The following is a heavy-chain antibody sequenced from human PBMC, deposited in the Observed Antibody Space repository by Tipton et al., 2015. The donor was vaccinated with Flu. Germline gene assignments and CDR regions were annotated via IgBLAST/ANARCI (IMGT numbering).Heavy chain of an antibody. CDR1: GGSFSGYY. CDR3: ARGVEVVTASTGFDP. CDR2: INHSEGT. Sequence: TLSLTCAVYGGSFSGYYWSWIRQPPGKGLEWIGEINHSEGTNYNPSLKSRVTISVDTSKNQFSLKLSSVTAADTAVYYCARGVEVVTASTGFDPWGQGTLVTVSS. V-gene: IGHV4-34*01. D-gene: IGHD2-21*02. J-gene: IGHJ5*02.